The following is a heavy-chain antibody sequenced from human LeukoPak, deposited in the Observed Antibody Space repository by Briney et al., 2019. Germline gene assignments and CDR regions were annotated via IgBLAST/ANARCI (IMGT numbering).Heavy chain of an antibody. V-gene: IGHV1-18*01. CDR1: GYAFTSYG. CDR2: ISAYNGNT. CDR3: ARWGYYYDSSGYRTYNWFDP. J-gene: IGHJ5*02. Sequence: GASVKVSCKASGYAFTSYGISWVRQAPGQGLEWMGWISAYNGNTNYAQKLQGRVTMTTDTSTSTAYMELRSLRSEDTAVYYCARWGYYYDSSGYRTYNWFDPWGQGTLVTVSS. D-gene: IGHD3-22*01.